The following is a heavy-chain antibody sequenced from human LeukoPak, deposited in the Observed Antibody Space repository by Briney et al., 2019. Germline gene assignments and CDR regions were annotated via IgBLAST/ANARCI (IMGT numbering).Heavy chain of an antibody. D-gene: IGHD3-3*01. CDR2: IYYSGST. Sequence: PSETLSLTCTVSGVSISSYYWSWLRQPPGKGLEWLGYIYYSGSTNYNPSLKSRVTISVDTSKNQFSLKLSSVTAADTAVYYCARGGDFWSGYGYYYYGMDVWGQGTTVTVSS. J-gene: IGHJ6*02. CDR1: GVSISSYY. CDR3: ARGGDFWSGYGYYYYGMDV. V-gene: IGHV4-59*01.